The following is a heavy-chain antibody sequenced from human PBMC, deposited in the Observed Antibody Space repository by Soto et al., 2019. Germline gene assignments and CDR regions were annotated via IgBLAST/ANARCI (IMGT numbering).Heavy chain of an antibody. CDR2: ISAYNGNT. J-gene: IGHJ3*02. V-gene: IGHV1-18*01. CDR3: ARLNYDIVRAFDI. D-gene: IGHD3-9*01. CDR1: GYTFTSYG. Sequence: GASVKVSCKASGYTFTSYGISWVRQAPGQGLEWMGWISAYNGNTNYTQKVQGRVTMTTDTSTSTAYMELRSLRSGDTAVYYCARLNYDIVRAFDIWGQGTMVTVSS.